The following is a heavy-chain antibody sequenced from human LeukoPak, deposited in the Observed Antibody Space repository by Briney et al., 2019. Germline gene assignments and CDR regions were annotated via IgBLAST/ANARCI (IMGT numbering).Heavy chain of an antibody. J-gene: IGHJ5*02. Sequence: PSETLSLTCTVSYYSISSGYFWGWIRQPPGKGLEWIGSIYHSESGYYNPSLRSRVTISVDTSNNQFSLKLTSVTAADTAVYYCTRVGGGVTFSWFDTWGQGILVTVSS. V-gene: IGHV4-38-2*02. CDR3: TRVGGGVTFSWFDT. D-gene: IGHD2-21*01. CDR1: YYSISSGYF. CDR2: IYHSESG.